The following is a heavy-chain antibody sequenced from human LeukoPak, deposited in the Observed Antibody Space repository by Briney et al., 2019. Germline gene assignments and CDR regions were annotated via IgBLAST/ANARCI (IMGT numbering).Heavy chain of an antibody. D-gene: IGHD6-25*01. CDR2: INHSGST. CDR1: GGSFIAYY. CDR3: ASRNIAAWSYFDY. J-gene: IGHJ4*02. V-gene: IGHV4-34*01. Sequence: PSGTPSLTCAVYGGSFIAYYWSWIRQPPGKGLEWIGEINHSGSTNYNPSLKRRVTTTVDTSKNQYSLQLSSVTAADTAVYYCASRNIAAWSYFDYWGQGTLVTVSS.